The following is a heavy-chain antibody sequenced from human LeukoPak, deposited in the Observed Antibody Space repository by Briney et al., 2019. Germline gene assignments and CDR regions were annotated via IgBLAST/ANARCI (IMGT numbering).Heavy chain of an antibody. Sequence: SQTLSLTCTVSGGSITHDTFYWSWIRQHPVKGLEWIAYISHSGVTYYNPPLKSRLTLSVHTPKNQFSLKLPSVTATDTAVYYCARVTSLNGNHWGYFDFWGQGTLVTVSS. CDR3: ARVTSLNGNHWGYFDF. J-gene: IGHJ4*02. CDR2: ISHSGVT. D-gene: IGHD3-16*01. CDR1: GGSITHDTFY. V-gene: IGHV4-31*03.